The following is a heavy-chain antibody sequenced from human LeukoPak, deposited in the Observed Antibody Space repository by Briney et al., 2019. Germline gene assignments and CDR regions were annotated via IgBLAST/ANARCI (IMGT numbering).Heavy chain of an antibody. J-gene: IGHJ4*02. CDR1: GFTVVSHY. CDR3: AQLPSD. Sequence: GGSLRLSCAVSGFTVVSHYMTWVRQAPGKGLQWVSVIYRDGSTYYAGSVEGRFTISRDNSKNTLHLQMNSLRAEDTAVYYCAQLPSDWGQGTLVTVSS. D-gene: IGHD1-7*01. V-gene: IGHV3-66*02. CDR2: IYRDGST.